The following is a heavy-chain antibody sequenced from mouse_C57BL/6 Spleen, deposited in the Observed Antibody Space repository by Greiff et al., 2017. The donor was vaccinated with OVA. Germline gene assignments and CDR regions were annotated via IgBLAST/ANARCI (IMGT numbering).Heavy chain of an antibody. CDR3: ARHYYYGSRGYFDV. CDR2: INPNNGGT. D-gene: IGHD1-1*01. Sequence: VQLKESGPELVKPGASVKIPCKASGYTFTDYNMDWVKQSHGKSLEWIGDINPNNGGTIYNQKFKGKATLTVDKSSSTAYMELRSLTSEDTAVYYCARHYYYGSRGYFDVWGTGTTVTVSS. CDR1: GYTFTDYN. V-gene: IGHV1-18*01. J-gene: IGHJ1*03.